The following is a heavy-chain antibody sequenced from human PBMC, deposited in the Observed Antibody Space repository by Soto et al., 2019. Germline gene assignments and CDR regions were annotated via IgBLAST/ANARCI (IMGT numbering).Heavy chain of an antibody. CDR3: ARVDRWGITGTTGAFDY. D-gene: IGHD1-7*01. J-gene: IGHJ4*02. Sequence: QVQLVQSGAEVKKPGASVKVSCKASGCTFTSYGISWVRQAPGQGLEWMGWISAYNGNTNYAQKLQGRVTMTTDTSTSTAYMELRSLRSDDTAVYYCARVDRWGITGTTGAFDYWGQGTLVTVSS. V-gene: IGHV1-18*01. CDR2: ISAYNGNT. CDR1: GCTFTSYG.